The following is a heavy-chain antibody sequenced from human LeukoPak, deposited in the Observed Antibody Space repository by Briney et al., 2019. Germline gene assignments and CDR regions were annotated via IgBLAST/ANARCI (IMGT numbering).Heavy chain of an antibody. CDR2: IKQDGSEK. CDR3: ARVLYGEYPGWFDP. CDR1: GFTFSSYW. V-gene: IGHV3-7*01. Sequence: GGSLRLSSAASGFTFSSYWMSWVRHAPGKGLEWVANIKQDGSEKYYVDSVKGRFTISRDNAKNSLYLQMNSLRAEDTAVYYCARVLYGEYPGWFDPWGPGILVTVSS. D-gene: IGHD4-17*01. J-gene: IGHJ5*02.